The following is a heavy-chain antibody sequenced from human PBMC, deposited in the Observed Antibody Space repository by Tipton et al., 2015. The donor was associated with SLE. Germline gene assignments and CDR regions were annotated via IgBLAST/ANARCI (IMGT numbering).Heavy chain of an antibody. Sequence: GLVKPSETLSLTCAVYGGSFSDYYMSWIRQAPGKGLEWVSYISSSGSTIYYADSVKGRFTISRDNAKNSLYLQMNSLRAEDTAVYYCAREWNYDFWSGYSFDYWGQGTLVTVSS. CDR3: AREWNYDFWSGYSFDY. CDR2: ISSSGSTI. D-gene: IGHD3-3*01. CDR1: GGSFSDYY. J-gene: IGHJ4*02. V-gene: IGHV3-11*01.